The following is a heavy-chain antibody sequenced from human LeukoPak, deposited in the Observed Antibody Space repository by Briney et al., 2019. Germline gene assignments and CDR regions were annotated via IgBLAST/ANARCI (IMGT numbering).Heavy chain of an antibody. D-gene: IGHD3-22*01. CDR2: IRSKAYGGTT. Sequence: PGGPLRLSCTASGFTFGDYAMSWFRQAPGKGLEWVGFIRSKAYGGTTEYAASVKGRFTISRDDSKSIAYLQMNSLKTEDTAVYYCTSTMYDSSGYYRPYPDYWGQGTLVTVSS. J-gene: IGHJ4*02. CDR3: TSTMYDSSGYYRPYPDY. CDR1: GFTFGDYA. V-gene: IGHV3-49*03.